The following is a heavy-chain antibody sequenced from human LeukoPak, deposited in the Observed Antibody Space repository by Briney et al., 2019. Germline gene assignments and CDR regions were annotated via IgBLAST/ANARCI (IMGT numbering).Heavy chain of an antibody. CDR3: ARDPDEWLRYLPEYCGGDCYLRPGDY. Sequence: NPGGSLRLSCAASGFTFDNYAMTWVRQAPGKGLEWVSSISSSSSYIYYADSVKGRFTISRDNAKNSLYLQMNSLRAEDTAVYYCARDPDEWLRYLPEYCGGDCYLRPGDYWGQGTLVTVSS. V-gene: IGHV3-21*01. J-gene: IGHJ4*02. D-gene: IGHD2-21*02. CDR2: ISSSSSYI. CDR1: GFTFDNYA.